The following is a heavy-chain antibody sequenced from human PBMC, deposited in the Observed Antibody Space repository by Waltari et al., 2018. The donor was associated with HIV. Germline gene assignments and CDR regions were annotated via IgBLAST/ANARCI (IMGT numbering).Heavy chain of an antibody. Sequence: QVQLQESGPGLVRPSETLSLTCTVSGGFISSHYWSWIRQPPGKGLEWIGDIYNTGSSNYNPSLKSRVSISVDTSKNRISLQLTSVTAADTAVYYCARGGADFWSGYFGFWGQGTLVTVSS. V-gene: IGHV4-59*11. J-gene: IGHJ4*02. CDR3: ARGGADFWSGYFGF. CDR1: GGFISSHY. CDR2: IYNTGSS. D-gene: IGHD3-3*01.